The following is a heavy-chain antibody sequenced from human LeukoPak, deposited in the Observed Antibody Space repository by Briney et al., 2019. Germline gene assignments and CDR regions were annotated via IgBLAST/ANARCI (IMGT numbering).Heavy chain of an antibody. CDR3: ARDSEKLLWFGELPPSYGMDV. D-gene: IGHD3-10*01. CDR2: INPSGGST. CDR1: GYTFTIYY. J-gene: IGHJ6*02. Sequence: GASVKVSCMPSGYTFTIYYMHWVRQAPGHGLEWRGIINPSGGSTSYAQKFQGRVTMTRDTSTSTVYTELSSLRSEDTAVYYCARDSEKLLWFGELPPSYGMDVWGQGTTVTVSS. V-gene: IGHV1-46*01.